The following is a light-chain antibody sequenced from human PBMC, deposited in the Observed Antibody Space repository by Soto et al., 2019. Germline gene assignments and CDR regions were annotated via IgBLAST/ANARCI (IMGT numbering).Light chain of an antibody. Sequence: QSALTQPRSVSGSPGQSVTISCTGSSSDVGGYTYVSWYQQHPGKAPKLVIFDVTKRPSGVPYRFSGSKSGNTASLTISGLLAEDEDDYYCCSYAGRDTVMNFGGGTKLTVL. V-gene: IGLV2-11*01. CDR3: CSYAGRDTVMN. CDR2: DVT. CDR1: SSDVGGYTY. J-gene: IGLJ2*01.